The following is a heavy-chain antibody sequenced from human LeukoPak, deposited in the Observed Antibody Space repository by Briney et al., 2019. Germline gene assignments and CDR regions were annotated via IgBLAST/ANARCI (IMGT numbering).Heavy chain of an antibody. Sequence: ASVKVSCKASGYTLTIYGSSWVRQAPGQGLEWMGWISAYNGNTNYAQKLQGRVTMTTDTSTSTAYMELRSLRSDDTAVYYCARVADSSGYLDYWGQGTLVTVSS. CDR3: ARVADSSGYLDY. J-gene: IGHJ4*02. V-gene: IGHV1-18*01. CDR2: ISAYNGNT. CDR1: GYTLTIYG. D-gene: IGHD3-22*01.